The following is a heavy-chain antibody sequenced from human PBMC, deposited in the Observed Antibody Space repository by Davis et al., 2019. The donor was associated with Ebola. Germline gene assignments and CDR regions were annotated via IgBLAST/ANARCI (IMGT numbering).Heavy chain of an antibody. V-gene: IGHV1-3*01. CDR3: ARGRGLRFPQHKFQR. CDR2: INAGNGNT. Sequence: AASVKVSCKASGYTFTSYAMHWVRQAPGQRLEWMGWINAGNGNTKYSQKFQGRVTITRDTSASTAYMELSSLRSEDTAVYYCARGRGLRFPQHKFQRWGQGTLVTVSS. J-gene: IGHJ4*02. CDR1: GYTFTSYA. D-gene: IGHD3-16*01.